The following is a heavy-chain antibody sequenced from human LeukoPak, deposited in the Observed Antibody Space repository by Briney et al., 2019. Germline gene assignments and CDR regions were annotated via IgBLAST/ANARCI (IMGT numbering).Heavy chain of an antibody. CDR3: ARGRTGYSYGYLRYYFDY. V-gene: IGHV4-34*01. Sequence: SETLSLTCAVYGGSFSDYYWSWIRQPPGKGLEWIGEINHSGSTNYNPSLKSRVTISVDTSKNQFSLKLSSVTAADTAVYYCARGRTGYSYGYLRYYFDYWGQGTLVTVSS. J-gene: IGHJ4*02. CDR1: GGSFSDYY. D-gene: IGHD5-18*01. CDR2: INHSGST.